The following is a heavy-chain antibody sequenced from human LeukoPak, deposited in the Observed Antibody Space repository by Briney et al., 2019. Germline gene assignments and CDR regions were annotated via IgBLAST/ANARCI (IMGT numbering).Heavy chain of an antibody. Sequence: SSETLSLXCTVSGGSISSYYWSWIRQPPGKGLEWIGYIYYSGSTNYNPSLKSRVTISVDTSKNQFSLKLSSVTAADTAVYYCARFYDSSGYLHFDYWGQGTLVTVSS. D-gene: IGHD3-22*01. CDR2: IYYSGST. V-gene: IGHV4-59*01. CDR1: GGSISSYY. J-gene: IGHJ4*02. CDR3: ARFYDSSGYLHFDY.